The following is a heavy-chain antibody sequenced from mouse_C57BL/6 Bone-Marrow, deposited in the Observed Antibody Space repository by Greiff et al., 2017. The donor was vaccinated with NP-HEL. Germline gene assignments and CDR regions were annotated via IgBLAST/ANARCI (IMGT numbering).Heavy chain of an antibody. CDR2: ISYDGSN. Sequence: VQLKESGPGLVKPSQSLSLTCSVTGYSITSCYYWYWIRQFPGNKLEWMGYISYDGSNNYTPSLKNRITITRDTSKNQFFLKLNSVTTEDTATDNRASAYEGFAYWGQGTLVTVSS. CDR3: ASAYEGFAY. D-gene: IGHD6-5*01. J-gene: IGHJ3*01. V-gene: IGHV3-6*01. CDR1: GYSITSCYY.